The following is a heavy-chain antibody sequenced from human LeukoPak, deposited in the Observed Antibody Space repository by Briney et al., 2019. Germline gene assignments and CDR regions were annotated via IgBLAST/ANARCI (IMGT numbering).Heavy chain of an antibody. CDR3: ARGSNYYYYGMDV. J-gene: IGHJ6*02. Sequence: SETLSLTCAVYGGSFRGYYWSWIRQPPGKGLEWIGEINHSGSTNYNPSLKSRVTISVDTSKNQFSLKLSSVTAADTAVYYCARGSNYYYYGMDVWGQGTTVTVSS. CDR1: GGSFRGYY. V-gene: IGHV4-34*01. CDR2: INHSGST.